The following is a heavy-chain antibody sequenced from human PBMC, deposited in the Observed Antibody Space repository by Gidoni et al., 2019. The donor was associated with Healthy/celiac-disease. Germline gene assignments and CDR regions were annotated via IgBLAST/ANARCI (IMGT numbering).Heavy chain of an antibody. CDR3: ARVGAEGYYYDSSGYYA. J-gene: IGHJ5*02. CDR2: IKQDGSEK. D-gene: IGHD3-22*01. CDR1: GFTFSSYW. V-gene: IGHV3-7*05. Sequence: EVQLVESGGGLVQPGASLRLSCAASGFTFSSYWMSWVRQAPGKGLEWVANIKQDGSEKYYVDSVKGRVTISRDNAKNSLYLQMNSLRAEDTDVYYCARVGAEGYYYDSSGYYAWGQGTLVTVSS.